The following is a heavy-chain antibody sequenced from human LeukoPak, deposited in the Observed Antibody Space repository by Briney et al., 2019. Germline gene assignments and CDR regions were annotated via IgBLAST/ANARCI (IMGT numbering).Heavy chain of an antibody. V-gene: IGHV3-48*01. J-gene: IGHJ4*02. CDR2: ISGGSSSV. CDR1: GFTFSTYS. D-gene: IGHD3-10*01. CDR3: AKRGPTAYYFDS. Sequence: GGSLRLSCAASGFTFSTYSMTWVRQAPGKGLEWVSHISGGSSSVYYADSVKGRFTISRDNAKNTLYLQMNSLRAEDTAVYYCAKRGPTAYYFDSWGQGTLVTVSS.